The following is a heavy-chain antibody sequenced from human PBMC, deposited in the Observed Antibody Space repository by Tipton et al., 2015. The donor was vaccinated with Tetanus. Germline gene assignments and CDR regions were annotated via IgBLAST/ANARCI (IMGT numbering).Heavy chain of an antibody. V-gene: IGHV3-21*01. D-gene: IGHD6-13*01. CDR2: ISSSSSYI. Sequence: LSLTCAASGFTFSSYSMNWVRQAPGKGLEWVSSISSSSSYIYYADSVKGRFTISRDNAKNSLYLQMNSLRAEDTAVYYCARDGVAAAAGTGGGYWGQGTLVTVSS. CDR1: GFTFSSYS. CDR3: ARDGVAAAAGTGGGY. J-gene: IGHJ4*02.